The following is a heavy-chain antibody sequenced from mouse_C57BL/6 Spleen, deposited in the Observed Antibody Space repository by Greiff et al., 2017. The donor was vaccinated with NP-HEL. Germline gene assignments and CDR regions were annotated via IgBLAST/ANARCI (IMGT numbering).Heavy chain of an antibody. CDR3: ARKEVGLYAMDY. CDR2: IYPSDSET. J-gene: IGHJ4*01. CDR1: GYTFTSYW. Sequence: QVHVKQPGAELVRPGSSVKLSCKASGYTFTSYWMDWVKQRPGQGLEWIGNIYPSDSETHYNQKFKDKATLTVDKSSSTAYMQLSSLTSEDSAVYYCARKEVGLYAMDYWGQGTSVTVSS. D-gene: IGHD4-1*01. V-gene: IGHV1-61*01.